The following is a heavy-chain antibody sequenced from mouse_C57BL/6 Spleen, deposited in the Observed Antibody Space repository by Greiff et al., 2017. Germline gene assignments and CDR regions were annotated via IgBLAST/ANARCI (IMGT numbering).Heavy chain of an antibody. CDR3: ARATGTNYFDD. CDR1: GYTFTSFC. Sequence: QVQLQQPGAELVRPGSSVKLSCTASGYTFTSFCMHWVKQRPIQGLEWIGNIDPSDRETPYNHKFKDKATLTVDQSSSTAYMQPSSLTSEDSAVYDCARATGTNYFDDCNQGTTHTVSS. V-gene: IGHV1-52*01. CDR2: IDPSDRET. D-gene: IGHD4-1*02. J-gene: IGHJ2*01.